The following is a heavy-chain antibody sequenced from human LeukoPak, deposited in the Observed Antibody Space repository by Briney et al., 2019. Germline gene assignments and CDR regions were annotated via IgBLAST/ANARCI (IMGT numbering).Heavy chain of an antibody. J-gene: IGHJ3*02. D-gene: IGHD3-10*01. CDR3: ARDSGVRGVITDAFDI. CDR1: GFTFSSYW. CDR2: IKQDGSEK. V-gene: IGHV3-7*01. Sequence: GGSLRLSCAASGFTFSSYWMSWVRQAPGKGLEWVANIKQDGSEKYYVDSVKGRFTISRDNAKNSLYLQMNSLRAEDTAVYYCARDSGVRGVITDAFDIWGQGTMVTVSS.